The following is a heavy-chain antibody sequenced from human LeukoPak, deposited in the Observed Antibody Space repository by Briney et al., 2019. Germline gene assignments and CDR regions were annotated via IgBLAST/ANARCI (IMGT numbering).Heavy chain of an antibody. Sequence: PGGSLRLSCEASGFTFSSYEMNWVRQAPGKGLKWVSYISSSGSTIYYADSVKGRFTISRDNAKNSLYLQMNSLRAEDTAVYYCAVLLWFGELSGFDYWGQGTLVTVSS. D-gene: IGHD3-10*01. J-gene: IGHJ4*02. V-gene: IGHV3-48*03. CDR3: AVLLWFGELSGFDY. CDR2: ISSSGSTI. CDR1: GFTFSSYE.